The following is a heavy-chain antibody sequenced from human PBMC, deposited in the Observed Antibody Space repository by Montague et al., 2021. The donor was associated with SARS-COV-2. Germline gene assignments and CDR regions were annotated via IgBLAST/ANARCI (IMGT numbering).Heavy chain of an antibody. V-gene: IGHV4-34*01. CDR2: INHSGST. Sequence: SETLSLTCAVYGGSFSGYYWSWIRQPPGKGLEWIGEINHSGSTNYNPSLKSRVTISVDTSKNQFSLKLSSVTAADTAVYYCAADYGERDWFDPWGQGTLVTVSS. J-gene: IGHJ5*02. CDR1: GGSFSGYY. D-gene: IGHD4-17*01. CDR3: AADYGERDWFDP.